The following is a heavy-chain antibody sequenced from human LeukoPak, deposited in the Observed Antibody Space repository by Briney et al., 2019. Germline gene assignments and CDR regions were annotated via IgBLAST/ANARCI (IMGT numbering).Heavy chain of an antibody. J-gene: IGHJ6*03. CDR3: ARDRSPPDYYYYYMDV. CDR2: ISSSGSTI. Sequence: NPGGSLRLSCAASGFTFSDYYMSWIRQAPGKGLECVSYISSSGSTIYYADSVKGRFTISRDNAKNSLYLQMNSLRAEDTAVYYCARDRSPPDYYYYYMDVWGKGTTVTVSS. CDR1: GFTFSDYY. V-gene: IGHV3-11*01.